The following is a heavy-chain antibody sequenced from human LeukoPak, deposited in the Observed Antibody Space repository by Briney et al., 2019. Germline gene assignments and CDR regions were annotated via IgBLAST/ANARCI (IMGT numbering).Heavy chain of an antibody. J-gene: IGHJ6*02. V-gene: IGHV4-38-2*02. Sequence: SSETLSLTCTVSGYSISSGYYWGWIRQPPGKGLEWIGSIYHSGSTYYNPSLKSRVTISVDTSKNQFSLKLSSVTAADTAVYYCARDRGIAADYYYGMDVWGQGTLVTVSS. CDR2: IYHSGST. CDR3: ARDRGIAADYYYGMDV. D-gene: IGHD6-13*01. CDR1: GYSISSGYY.